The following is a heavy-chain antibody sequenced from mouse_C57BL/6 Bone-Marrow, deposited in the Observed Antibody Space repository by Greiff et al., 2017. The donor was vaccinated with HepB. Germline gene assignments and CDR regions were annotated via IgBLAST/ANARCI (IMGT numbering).Heavy chain of an antibody. CDR2: ISYDVRN. J-gene: IGHJ3*01. Sequence: DVQLQESGPGLVKPSQSLSLTCSVTGYSITSGYYWNWIRQFPGNKLEWMVYISYDVRNNYNPSLKNRISSTRDTSKNQFFLKLNSVTTEDTATYYCSRIYEGYLYWGQGTLVTVSA. V-gene: IGHV3-6*01. D-gene: IGHD2-3*01. CDR3: SRIYEGYLY. CDR1: GYSITSGYY.